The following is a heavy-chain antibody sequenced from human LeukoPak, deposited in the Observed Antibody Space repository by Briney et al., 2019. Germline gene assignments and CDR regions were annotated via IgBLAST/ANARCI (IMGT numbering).Heavy chain of an antibody. CDR3: ARARGSDYNYSYMDV. J-gene: IGHJ6*03. CDR1: GFTFSSYE. CDR2: ISSGGSTK. Sequence: GGSLRLSCAASGFTFSSYEMNWVRQAPGKGLEWVSHISSGGSTKYYIESVKGRFTISRDNAKNSLSLQMSSLRAEDTAVYYCARARGSDYNYSYMDVWGKGTTVTVSS. V-gene: IGHV3-48*03. D-gene: IGHD4/OR15-4a*01.